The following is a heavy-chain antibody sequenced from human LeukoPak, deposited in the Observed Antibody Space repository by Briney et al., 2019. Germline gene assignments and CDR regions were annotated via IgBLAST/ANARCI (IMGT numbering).Heavy chain of an antibody. CDR2: IYTSGST. V-gene: IGHV4-61*02. J-gene: IGHJ6*02. CDR3: ARDDCGGDCYRYYYGMDV. D-gene: IGHD2-21*02. CDR1: GYSISSGSYY. Sequence: SETLSLTCAVSGYSISSGSYYWSWIRQPAGKGLEWIGRIYTSGSTNYNPSLKSRVTISVDTSKNQFSLKLSSVTAADTAVYYCARDDCGGDCYRYYYGMDVWGQGTTVTVAS.